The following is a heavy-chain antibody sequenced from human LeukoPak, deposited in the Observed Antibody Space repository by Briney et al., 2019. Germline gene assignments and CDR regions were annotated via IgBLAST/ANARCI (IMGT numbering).Heavy chain of an antibody. D-gene: IGHD3-22*01. Sequence: SETLSLTCTVSGGSISSYYWSWIRQPPGKGLEWIGYIYYSGSTNYNPSLKSRVTISVDTSKNQFSLKLSSVTAADTAVYYCAGELDSSGYYAIDYWGQGTLVTVSS. V-gene: IGHV4-59*01. CDR2: IYYSGST. J-gene: IGHJ4*02. CDR1: GGSISSYY. CDR3: AGELDSSGYYAIDY.